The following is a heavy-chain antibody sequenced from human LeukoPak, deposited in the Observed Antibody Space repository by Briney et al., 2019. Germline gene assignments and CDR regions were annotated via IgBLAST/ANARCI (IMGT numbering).Heavy chain of an antibody. V-gene: IGHV1-8*03. D-gene: IGHD6-19*01. CDR2: MNPNSGST. J-gene: IGHJ6*03. CDR3: ARWGSSGWSNYYYYYMDV. CDR1: GYTFTSYD. Sequence: ASVKVSCKASGYTFTSYDINWVRQATGQGLEWMGWMNPNSGSTGYAQKFQGRVTITRNTSISTAYMELSSLRSEDTAVYYCARWGSSGWSNYYYYYMDVWGKGTTDTVSS.